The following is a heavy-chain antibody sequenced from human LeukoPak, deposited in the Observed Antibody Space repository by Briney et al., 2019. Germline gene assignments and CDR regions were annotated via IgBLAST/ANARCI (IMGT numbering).Heavy chain of an antibody. D-gene: IGHD3-3*01. V-gene: IGHV3-30*18. Sequence: PGGSLRLSCAASGFTFSSYGMPWVRQAPGKGLEWVAVISYDGSNKYYADSVKGRFTISRDNSKNTLYLQMNSLRAEDTAVYYCAKDRAFWSGYFDYWGQGTLVTVSS. CDR1: GFTFSSYG. CDR2: ISYDGSNK. CDR3: AKDRAFWSGYFDY. J-gene: IGHJ4*02.